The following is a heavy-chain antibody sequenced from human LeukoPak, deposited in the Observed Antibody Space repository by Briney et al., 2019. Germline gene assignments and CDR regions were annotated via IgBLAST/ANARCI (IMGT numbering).Heavy chain of an antibody. D-gene: IGHD1-7*01. CDR3: ARVTNWNYVFWFDP. CDR2: ISSSGSTI. Sequence: PGGSLRLSCAASGFTFSDYYMSWIRQAPGKGLEWVSYISSSGSTIYYADSVKGRFTISRDNAKNSLYLQMNSLRAEDTAAYYCARVTNWNYVFWFDPWGQGTLVTVSS. V-gene: IGHV3-11*01. J-gene: IGHJ5*02. CDR1: GFTFSDYY.